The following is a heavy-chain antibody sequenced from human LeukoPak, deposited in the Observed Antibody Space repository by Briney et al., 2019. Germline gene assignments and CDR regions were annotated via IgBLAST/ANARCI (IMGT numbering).Heavy chain of an antibody. CDR3: ALNLIAAAGTNFDY. CDR1: GYTFTSYD. Sequence: VASVKVSCKASGYTFTSYDINWVRQATGQGLEWMGWMNLNSGNTGYAQKFQGRVTMTRNTSISTAYMELSSLRSEDTAVYYCALNLIAAAGTNFDYWGQGTLVTVSS. D-gene: IGHD6-13*01. J-gene: IGHJ4*02. CDR2: MNLNSGNT. V-gene: IGHV1-8*01.